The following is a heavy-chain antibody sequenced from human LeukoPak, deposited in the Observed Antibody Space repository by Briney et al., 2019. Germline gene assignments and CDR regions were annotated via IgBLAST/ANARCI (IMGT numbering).Heavy chain of an antibody. CDR2: IIPIFGTA. V-gene: IGHV1-69*13. J-gene: IGHJ4*02. Sequence: ASVKVSCKASGCTCSSYAISWVRQAPGQGLEWTGGIIPIFGTANYAQKFQGRVTITADESTSTAYMELSSLRSEDTAVYYCARGLRSTSSETDYWGQGTLATVSS. CDR1: GCTCSSYA. D-gene: IGHD2-2*01. CDR3: ARGLRSTSSETDY.